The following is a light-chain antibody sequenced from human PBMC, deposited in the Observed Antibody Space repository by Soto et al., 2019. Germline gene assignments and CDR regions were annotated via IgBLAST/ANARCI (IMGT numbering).Light chain of an antibody. V-gene: IGKV3D-20*02. CDR2: GAS. Sequence: VLTQPPDTVSLSPGERANLSCSPSQNFGSSYLAWYQQKRGQAPRFLIYGASSRATGIPDRFSGSGSGTDFTLTISRLEPEDFAVYYCQQRSKWITFGQGTRLEIK. J-gene: IGKJ5*01. CDR3: QQRSKWIT. CDR1: QNFGSSY.